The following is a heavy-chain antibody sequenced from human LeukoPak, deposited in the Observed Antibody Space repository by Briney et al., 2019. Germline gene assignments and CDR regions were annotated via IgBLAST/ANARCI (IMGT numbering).Heavy chain of an antibody. CDR3: ARDHCRGDNCPSFDY. Sequence: ASVKVSCKPSGYTFTSFGISWVRQAPGQGLEWMGWIGAYNGDTNYAQKFQGRVTMTTDTSTSTAYMDLRSLRSDDTAVYYCARDHCRGDNCPSFDYWGQGTLVTVSS. V-gene: IGHV1-18*04. J-gene: IGHJ4*02. D-gene: IGHD2-15*01. CDR2: IGAYNGDT. CDR1: GYTFTSFG.